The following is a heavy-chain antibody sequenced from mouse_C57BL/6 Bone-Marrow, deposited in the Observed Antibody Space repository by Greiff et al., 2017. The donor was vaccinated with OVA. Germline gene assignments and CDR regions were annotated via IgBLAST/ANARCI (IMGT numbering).Heavy chain of an antibody. J-gene: IGHJ2*01. Sequence: VQLQQPGAELVRPGSSVKLSCKASGYTFTSYWMDWVKQRPGQGLEWIGNIYPSDSETHYNQKFKDKATLTVDKSSSTAYMQLSSLTSEDSAVYYCARGDYYGSRPNYWGQGTTLTVSS. V-gene: IGHV1-61*01. CDR1: GYTFTSYW. CDR2: IYPSDSET. D-gene: IGHD1-1*01. CDR3: ARGDYYGSRPNY.